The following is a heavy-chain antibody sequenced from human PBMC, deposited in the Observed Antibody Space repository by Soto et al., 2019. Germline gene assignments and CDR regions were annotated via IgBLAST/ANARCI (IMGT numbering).Heavy chain of an antibody. CDR3: ARVRPNNWNDEGGIDY. D-gene: IGHD1-1*01. CDR1: GYTFTSYG. J-gene: IGHJ4*02. CDR2: ISAYNGNT. V-gene: IGHV1-18*01. Sequence: QVQLVQSGAEVKKPGASVKVSCKASGYTFTSYGISWGRQAPGQGLEWMGWISAYNGNTNYAQKLQGRVTMTTDTSTSTAYMELRSLRSDDTAVYYCARVRPNNWNDEGGIDYWGQGTLVTVSS.